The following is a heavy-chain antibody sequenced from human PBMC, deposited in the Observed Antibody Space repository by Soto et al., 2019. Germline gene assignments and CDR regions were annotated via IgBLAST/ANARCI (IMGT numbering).Heavy chain of an antibody. D-gene: IGHD6-19*01. CDR2: TYYRSKWYN. J-gene: IGHJ6*02. V-gene: IGHV6-1*01. CDR3: ARDRYSSGWYDYYYGMDV. CDR1: GDSVSSNSAA. Sequence: SQTRSLTWAISGDSVSSNSAAWNWIRQSPSRGLEWLGRTYYRSKWYNDYAVSVKSRITINPDTSKNQFSLQLNSVTPEDTAVYYCARDRYSSGWYDYYYGMDVWGQGTTVTVSS.